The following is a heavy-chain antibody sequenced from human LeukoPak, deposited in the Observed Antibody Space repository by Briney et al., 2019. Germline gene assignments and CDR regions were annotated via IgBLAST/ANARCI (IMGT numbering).Heavy chain of an antibody. D-gene: IGHD2-15*01. J-gene: IGHJ3*02. CDR1: GYTFTGYY. V-gene: IGHV1-2*04. CDR2: INPNSGGT. CDR3: AREAGVVVVAATRERAFDI. Sequence: ASVKVSCKASGYTFTGYYMHWVRQAPGQGLEWMGWINPNSGGTNYAQKFQGWVTMTRDTSISTAYMELSRLRSDDTAVYYCAREAGVVVVAATRERAFDIWGQGTMVTVSS.